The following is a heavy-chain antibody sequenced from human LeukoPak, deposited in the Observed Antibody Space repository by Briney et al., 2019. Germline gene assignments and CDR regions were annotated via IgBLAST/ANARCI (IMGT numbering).Heavy chain of an antibody. CDR2: IYPGDSDT. V-gene: IGHV5-51*01. CDR3: ARLLERRLTYYYYGMDV. Sequence: GESLKIPCKGSGYSFTSYWIGWVRQMPGKGLEWMGIIYPGDSDTRYSPSFQGQVTISADKSISTAYLQWSSLKASDTAMYYCARLLERRLTYYYYGMDVWGQGTTVTVSS. D-gene: IGHD1-1*01. CDR1: GYSFTSYW. J-gene: IGHJ6*02.